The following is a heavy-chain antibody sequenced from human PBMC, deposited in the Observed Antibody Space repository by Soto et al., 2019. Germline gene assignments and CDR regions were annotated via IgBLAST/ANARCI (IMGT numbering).Heavy chain of an antibody. V-gene: IGHV3-30-3*01. D-gene: IGHD2-2*01. J-gene: IGHJ4*02. CDR2: ISFDGNNK. CDR3: GRCTGTSCHLGADF. CDR1: GFTFSKYA. Sequence: QVQLVESGGGVVQPGRSLRLSCAASGFTFSKYALHWVRQAPGRGLEWVALISFDGNNKYYANSVKGRFTISRDNSKNTLYLQMNSLRAEDTSVYYCGRCTGTSCHLGADFWGQGTLVIVSS.